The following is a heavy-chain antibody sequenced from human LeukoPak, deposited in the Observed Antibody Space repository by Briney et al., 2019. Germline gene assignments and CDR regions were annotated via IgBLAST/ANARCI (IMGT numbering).Heavy chain of an antibody. Sequence: ASVKVSCKVSGYTLTELSMHWVRQAPGKGLEWMGGFDPEDGETIYAQKFQGRATMTEDTSTDTAYMELSSLRSEDTAVYYCATDKRITIFGVVYNWFDPWGQGTLVTVSS. D-gene: IGHD3-3*01. CDR3: ATDKRITIFGVVYNWFDP. CDR1: GYTLTELS. J-gene: IGHJ5*02. CDR2: FDPEDGET. V-gene: IGHV1-24*01.